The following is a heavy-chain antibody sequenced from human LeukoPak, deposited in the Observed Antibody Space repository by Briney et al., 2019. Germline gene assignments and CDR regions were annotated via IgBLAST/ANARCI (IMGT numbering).Heavy chain of an antibody. V-gene: IGHV1-2*02. D-gene: IGHD3-10*01. J-gene: IGHJ4*02. CDR3: ARDLLIGSGSYVPY. CDR2: INPNSGGT. CDR1: GYTFTGYY. Sequence: GASVKVSCKASGYTFTGYYMHWVRQAPGQGLEWMGWINPNSGGTNYAQKFQGRVTMTRDTSISTAYMELSRLGSDDTAVYYCARDLLIGSGSYVPYWGQGTLVTVSS.